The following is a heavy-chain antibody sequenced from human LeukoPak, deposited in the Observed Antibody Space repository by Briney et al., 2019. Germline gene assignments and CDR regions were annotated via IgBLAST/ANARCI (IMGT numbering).Heavy chain of an antibody. CDR3: ARVRGALNAFDI. Sequence: SETLSLTCTVSGVSISPYYWTWIRQPPGKGLEWIAYIYYSGSTNYNPSLKSRVTISVDTSKNQFSLKLRSVTAADTAIYYCARVRGALNAFDIWGQGTMVTVSS. CDR1: GVSISPYY. V-gene: IGHV4-59*12. D-gene: IGHD1-26*01. CDR2: IYYSGST. J-gene: IGHJ3*02.